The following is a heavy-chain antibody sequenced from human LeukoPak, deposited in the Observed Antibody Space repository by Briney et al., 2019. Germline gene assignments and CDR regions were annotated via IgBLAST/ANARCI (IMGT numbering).Heavy chain of an antibody. CDR3: ATGGYGSGSYFDY. D-gene: IGHD3-10*01. J-gene: IGHJ4*02. V-gene: IGHV3-53*01. Sequence: PGGSLRLSCAASGFTVSSNYMSWVRQAPGKGLEWVSVIYSGGSTYYADSVKGRFTISRDNSKNTLYLQMNSLRAEDTAVYYCATGGYGSGSYFDYWGQGTLVTVSS. CDR2: IYSGGST. CDR1: GFTVSSNY.